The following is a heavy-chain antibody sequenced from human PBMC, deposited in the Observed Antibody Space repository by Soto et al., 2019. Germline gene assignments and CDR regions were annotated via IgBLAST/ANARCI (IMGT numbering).Heavy chain of an antibody. Sequence: PSETLSLTCTVSGGSISSGDYYWHWIRQPPGKGLEWIGHISYTGSASYNPSLKSRLTMSIDTPNNQVSLKVTSVTAADTALYYCAGRLVRPHLTEYYFGMNVWGQGTTVT. CDR2: ISYTGSA. CDR3: AGRLVRPHLTEYYFGMNV. V-gene: IGHV4-30-4*01. CDR1: GGSISSGDYY. D-gene: IGHD2-21*02. J-gene: IGHJ6*02.